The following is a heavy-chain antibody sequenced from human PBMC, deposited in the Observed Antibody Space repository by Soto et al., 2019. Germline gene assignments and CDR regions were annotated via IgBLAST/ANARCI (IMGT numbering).Heavy chain of an antibody. Sequence: SETLSLTCNVSGGSISTGGFYWAWIRQPPGKGLEWLGNAYYSGSTYYNPSLKSRVAISVDTSNNQVSLRLNSVTAADTAVYYCARDKWIHGFDIWGLGTMVTVSS. V-gene: IGHV4-39*02. CDR2: AYYSGST. D-gene: IGHD5-12*01. J-gene: IGHJ3*02. CDR3: ARDKWIHGFDI. CDR1: GGSISTGGFY.